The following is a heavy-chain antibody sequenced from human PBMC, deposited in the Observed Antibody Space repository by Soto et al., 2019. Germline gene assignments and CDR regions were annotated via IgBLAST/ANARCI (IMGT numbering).Heavy chain of an antibody. D-gene: IGHD6-19*01. Sequence: GESLKISCQGSGYTFSDYWIGWVRQLPGKGLEWVWTIYAGDSDTRYSPSFEGQVTMSVDKSISNAYLHWSSLKASDSAIYYCARQHPLDSSAWYNWGQRTLVTVS. J-gene: IGHJ4*02. CDR3: ARQHPLDSSAWYN. CDR1: GYTFSDYW. V-gene: IGHV5-51*01. CDR2: IYAGDSDT.